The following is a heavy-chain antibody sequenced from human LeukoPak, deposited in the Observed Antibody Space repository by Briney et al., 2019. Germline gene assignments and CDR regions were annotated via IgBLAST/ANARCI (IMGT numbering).Heavy chain of an antibody. CDR1: GFTFSSYS. J-gene: IGHJ6*02. Sequence: GGSLRLSCAASGFTFSSYSMNWVRQAPGKGLERVSSISSSSSYIYYADSVKGRFTIFRDNAKNSLYLQMNSLRAEDTAVYYCASATPAGTPIVVVPAAKGYYYYGMDVWGQGTTVTVSS. V-gene: IGHV3-21*01. CDR2: ISSSSSYI. D-gene: IGHD2-2*01. CDR3: ASATPAGTPIVVVPAAKGYYYYGMDV.